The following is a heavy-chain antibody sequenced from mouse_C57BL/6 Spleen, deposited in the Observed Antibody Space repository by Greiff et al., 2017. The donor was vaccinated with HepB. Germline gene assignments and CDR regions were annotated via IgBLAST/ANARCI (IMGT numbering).Heavy chain of an antibody. Sequence: QVQLKQPGAELVRPGTSVKLSCKASGYTFTSYWMHWVKQRPGQGLEWIGVIDPSDSYTNYNQKFKGKATLTVDTSSSTAYMQLSSLTSEDSAVYYCARSPKLGVDYWGQGTTLTVSS. V-gene: IGHV1-59*01. D-gene: IGHD4-1*01. J-gene: IGHJ2*01. CDR1: GYTFTSYW. CDR3: ARSPKLGVDY. CDR2: IDPSDSYT.